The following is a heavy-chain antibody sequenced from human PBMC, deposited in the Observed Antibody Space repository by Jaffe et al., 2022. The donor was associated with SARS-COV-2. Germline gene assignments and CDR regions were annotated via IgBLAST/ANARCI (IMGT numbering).Heavy chain of an antibody. J-gene: IGHJ6*02. CDR3: ARVPGYCSGGSCLGGYGMDV. CDR2: IYHSGST. V-gene: IGHV4-30-2*01. CDR1: GGSISSGGYS. D-gene: IGHD2-15*01. Sequence: QLQLQESGSGLVKPSQTLSLTCAVSGGSISSGGYSWSWIRQPPGKGLEWIGYIYHSGSTYYNPSLKSRVTISVDRSKNQFSLKLSSVTAADTAVYYCARVPGYCSGGSCLGGYGMDVWGQGTTVTVSS.